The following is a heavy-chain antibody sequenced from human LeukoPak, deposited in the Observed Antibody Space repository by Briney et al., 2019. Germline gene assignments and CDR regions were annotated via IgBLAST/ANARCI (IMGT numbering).Heavy chain of an antibody. CDR3: ARDWSAAY. V-gene: IGHV3-23*01. D-gene: IGHD2-15*01. CDR1: GFTFSSYA. Sequence: PGGSLRLSCKASGFTFSSYAMTWVRQAPGKGLEWVSAMGGSGDSPKYADSVKGRFTMSRDSSRNTLYLQMNRLRPDDTAVYYCARDWSAAYWGQGTLVTVSS. J-gene: IGHJ4*02. CDR2: MGGSGDSP.